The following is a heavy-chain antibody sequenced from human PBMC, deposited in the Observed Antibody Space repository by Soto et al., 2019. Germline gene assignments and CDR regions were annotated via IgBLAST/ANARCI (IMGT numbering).Heavy chain of an antibody. CDR3: AITMVWGAISDYYYGIDV. D-gene: IGHD3-10*01. V-gene: IGHV3-7*02. CDR1: ACTFSSYW. Sequence: PGVSLRLSCAASACTFSSYWMSLIRQAPGRGLEWVANIKEAGSEKYYVDSVKGRFTISRDNAKNSLYLQMNSLRAEDTAVYYCAITMVWGAISDYYYGIDVWGQGTTVTVSS. CDR2: IKEAGSEK. J-gene: IGHJ6*02.